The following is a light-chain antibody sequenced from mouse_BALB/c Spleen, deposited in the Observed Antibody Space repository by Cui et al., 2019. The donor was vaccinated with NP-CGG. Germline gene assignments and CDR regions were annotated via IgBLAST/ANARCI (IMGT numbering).Light chain of an antibody. CDR1: TGAVTTSNY. Sequence: FVTRKSALTTSPGETVTLTCRSSTGAVTTSNYANWVQEKPDHLFTGLIGGTNNRAPGVPARFSGSLIGDKAALTITGAQTEDEAIYFCALWYSNHWVFGGGTKLTVL. V-gene: IGLV1*01. CDR3: ALWYSNHWV. CDR2: GTN. J-gene: IGLJ1*01.